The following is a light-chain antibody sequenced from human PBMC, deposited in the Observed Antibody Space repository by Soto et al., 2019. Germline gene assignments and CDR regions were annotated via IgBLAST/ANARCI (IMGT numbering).Light chain of an antibody. J-gene: IGLJ1*01. CDR3: SSYTSSSTLV. Sequence: QSALTQPASVSGSPGQSITISCTGTSSDVGDYNYVSWYQQHPGKAPKLMIYEVSNRPSEISNRFSGSKSGNTASLTISGLQAEDEADYYCSSYTSSSTLVFGTGTKLTVL. V-gene: IGLV2-14*01. CDR1: SSDVGDYNY. CDR2: EVS.